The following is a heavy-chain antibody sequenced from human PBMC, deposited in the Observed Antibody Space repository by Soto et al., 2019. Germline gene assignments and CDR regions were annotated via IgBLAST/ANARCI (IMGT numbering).Heavy chain of an antibody. CDR3: ARQERGFTYYYDSSGYYYTH. J-gene: IGHJ4*02. D-gene: IGHD3-22*01. V-gene: IGHV4-39*01. CDR1: GGSISSSSYY. Sequence: SETLSLTCTVSGGSISSSSYYWGWIRQPPGKGLEWIGSIYYSGSTYYNKSLKSRVTISVDTSKNLFSLKLSSVTAADTAVYYCARQERGFTYYYDSSGYYYTHWGQGTLVTVS. CDR2: IYYSGST.